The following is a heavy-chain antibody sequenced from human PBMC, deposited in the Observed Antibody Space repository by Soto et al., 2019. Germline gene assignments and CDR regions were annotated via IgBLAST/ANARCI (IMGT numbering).Heavy chain of an antibody. Sequence: QVQLVQSGAGVKKPGDSVKVSCKASGYTFTSYDINWVRQATGQGLEWMGWMSLNSGNTGYAQKFLGRITITRNTSIITAYMELSILRSDDTAEYYCARVSKGRITTFGVVIYGMDVWGQGTTVTVSS. CDR1: GYTFTSYD. CDR3: ARVSKGRITTFGVVIYGMDV. CDR2: MSLNSGNT. D-gene: IGHD3-3*01. V-gene: IGHV1-8*01. J-gene: IGHJ6*01.